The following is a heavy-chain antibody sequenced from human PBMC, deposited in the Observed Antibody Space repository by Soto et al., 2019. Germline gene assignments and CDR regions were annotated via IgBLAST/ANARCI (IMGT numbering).Heavy chain of an antibody. CDR2: IYYSGST. CDR1: GCSISSSNYY. D-gene: IGHD2-15*01. V-gene: IGHV4-39*01. CDR3: ARGVYCSGASCAYMGHYYYYGMDV. Sequence: SETLSLTCTVSGCSISSSNYYWGWIRRPPGEGLEWIGSIYYSGSTYYNPSLKSRVTISVDTSKNQFSLKLSSVTAADTAMYYCARGVYCSGASCAYMGHYYYYGMDVWGQGTTVTVSS. J-gene: IGHJ6*02.